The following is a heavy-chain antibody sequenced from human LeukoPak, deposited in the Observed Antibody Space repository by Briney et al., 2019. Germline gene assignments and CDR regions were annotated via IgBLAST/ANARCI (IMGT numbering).Heavy chain of an antibody. CDR2: IYHSGST. D-gene: IGHD6-13*01. V-gene: IGHV4-38-2*01. CDR1: GYSISSGYH. J-gene: IGHJ4*02. Sequence: SETLSLTCAVSGYSISSGYHWGWIRQPPGKGLEWIGSIYHSGSTYYNPSLKSRVTISVDTSKNQFSLKLSSVTAADTAVYYCARGTDDQAAAGFVLDYWGQGTLVTVSS. CDR3: ARGTDDQAAAGFVLDY.